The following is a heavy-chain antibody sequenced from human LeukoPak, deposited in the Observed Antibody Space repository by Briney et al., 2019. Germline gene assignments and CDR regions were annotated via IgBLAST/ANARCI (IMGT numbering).Heavy chain of an antibody. D-gene: IGHD6-13*01. V-gene: IGHV1-18*01. J-gene: IGHJ5*02. Sequence: ASVKVSCKSSVYILTSYGVSWVRQAPGQGFEWVGWISAYKGNTNYAQKLQGRVTITTDTSTSTAYIEVRSLRSDGTAVYYCGKDRGAAAPNWFDPWGQGNLVTVSS. CDR2: ISAYKGNT. CDR3: GKDRGAAAPNWFDP. CDR1: VYILTSYG.